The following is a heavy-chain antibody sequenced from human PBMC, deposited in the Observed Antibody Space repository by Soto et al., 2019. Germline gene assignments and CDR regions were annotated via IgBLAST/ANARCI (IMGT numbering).Heavy chain of an antibody. D-gene: IGHD5-18*01. V-gene: IGHV4-31*03. CDR1: GGSINSGGYC. J-gene: IGHJ4*02. CDR2: ISYGGRT. CDR3: SRGILV. Sequence: QVQLQESGPGLVKPSQTLSLTCTVSGGSINSGGYCWSWIRQHPGKGLDWIGCISYGGRTSYNPSLKTRVTISVHTSKTQFSLKRTSGTAAATAVFYCSRGILVWGQGALITVSS.